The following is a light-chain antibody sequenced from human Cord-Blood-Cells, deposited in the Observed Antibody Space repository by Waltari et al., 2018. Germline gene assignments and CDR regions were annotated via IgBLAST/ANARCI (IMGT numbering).Light chain of an antibody. J-gene: IGKJ1*01. CDR1: QSVSSY. Sequence: EIMLTQSQATLSLSPGEKATLSCRASQSVSSYLAWYQQKPGQAPRLLIYAASNRATGIPAWFSGSGSGTDFPLTISSLQPEDFAVYYCQQHSNWPRTFGQGTKVEIK. CDR2: AAS. V-gene: IGKV3-11*01. CDR3: QQHSNWPRT.